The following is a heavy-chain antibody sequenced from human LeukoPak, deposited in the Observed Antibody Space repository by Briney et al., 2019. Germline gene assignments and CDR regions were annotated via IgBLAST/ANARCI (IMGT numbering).Heavy chain of an antibody. CDR2: ISYDGSNK. J-gene: IGHJ4*02. Sequence: GGSLRLSCAASGFTFSSYGMHWVRQAPGKGLEWVAVISYDGSNKYYADSVKGRFTISRDNSKNTLYLRMNSLRAEDTAVYYCAKDLTYCGGDCRDYWGQGTLVTVSS. CDR3: AKDLTYCGGDCRDY. V-gene: IGHV3-30*18. CDR1: GFTFSSYG. D-gene: IGHD2-21*02.